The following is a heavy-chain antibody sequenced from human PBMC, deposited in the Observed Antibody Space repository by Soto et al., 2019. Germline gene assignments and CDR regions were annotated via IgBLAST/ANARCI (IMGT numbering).Heavy chain of an antibody. J-gene: IGHJ6*02. CDR3: ARVEYSSSSHYYYGMDV. V-gene: IGHV4-4*07. CDR2: IYTSGST. CDR1: GGSISSYY. D-gene: IGHD6-6*01. Sequence: PSETLSLTWTVSGGSISSYYWSWIRQPAGKGLEWIGRIYTSGSTNYNPSLKSRVTMSVDTSKNQFSLKLSSVTAADTAVYYCARVEYSSSSHYYYGMDVWGQGTTVTVSS.